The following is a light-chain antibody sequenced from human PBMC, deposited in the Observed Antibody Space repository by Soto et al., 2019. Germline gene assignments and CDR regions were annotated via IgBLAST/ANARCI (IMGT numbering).Light chain of an antibody. V-gene: IGLV1-44*01. CDR1: NSNIGRNS. Sequence: QSVLTQPPSASATPGQRVTISCSGGNSNIGRNSVNWYQQLPGTAPKLLMYSDNQRPSGVPDRCSGSKSGTSASLAISGLQSEDEADYYCAAWDASLSGYVFGTGTKLTVL. CDR3: AAWDASLSGYV. J-gene: IGLJ1*01. CDR2: SDN.